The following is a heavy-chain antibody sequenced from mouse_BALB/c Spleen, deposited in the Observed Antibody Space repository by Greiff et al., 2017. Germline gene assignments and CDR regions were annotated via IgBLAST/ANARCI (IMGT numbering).Heavy chain of an antibody. V-gene: IGHV1S81*02. Sequence: VQLQQPGAELVKPGASVKLSCKASGYTFTSYWMHWVKQRPGQGLEWIGEINPSNGRTNYNEKFKSKATLTVDKSSSTAYMQLSSLTSEDSAVYYCANLGEWLRRDYWGQGTTLTVSS. CDR2: INPSNGRT. D-gene: IGHD2-2*01. CDR1: GYTFTSYW. J-gene: IGHJ2*01. CDR3: ANLGEWLRRDY.